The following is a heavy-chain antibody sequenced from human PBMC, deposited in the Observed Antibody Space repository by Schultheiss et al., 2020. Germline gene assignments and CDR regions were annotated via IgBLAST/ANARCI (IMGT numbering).Heavy chain of an antibody. Sequence: SETLSLTCAVYGGSFSGYYWSWIRQPPGKGLEWIGEINHSGSTNYNPSLKSRVTISVDTSKNQFSLKLSSVTAADTAVYYCARDLGQLDYWGQGTLVTVSS. V-gene: IGHV4-34*01. CDR2: INHSGST. CDR1: GGSFSGYY. CDR3: ARDLGQLDY. J-gene: IGHJ4*02.